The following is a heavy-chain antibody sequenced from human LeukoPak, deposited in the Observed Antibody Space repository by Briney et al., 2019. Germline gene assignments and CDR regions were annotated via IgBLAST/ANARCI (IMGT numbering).Heavy chain of an antibody. D-gene: IGHD6-13*01. V-gene: IGHV1-8*01. CDR2: MNPNSGNT. CDR1: GYSFTSHD. CDR3: ASALKRGSAGTLIDH. J-gene: IGHJ4*02. Sequence: ASVKVSCKASGYSFTSHDINWVRQATGQGLEWMGWMNPNSGNTGYAQKFQDRVTMTRNTSISTAYLGLSSLGSEDTAMYYCASALKRGSAGTLIDHWGQGTLVTVSS.